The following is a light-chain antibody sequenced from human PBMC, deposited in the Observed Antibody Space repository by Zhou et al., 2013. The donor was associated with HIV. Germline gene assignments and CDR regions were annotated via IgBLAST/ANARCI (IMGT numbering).Light chain of an antibody. CDR2: GAS. CDR3: QQYGSSPYT. Sequence: EIVLTQSPGTLSLSPGERATLSCRASQIVSSRYLAWYQQKPGQAPRLLIYGASSRATGIPDRFSGSGSGRDFTLTISRLEPEDFAVYYCQQYGSSPYTFGQGTKLEIK. CDR1: QIVSSRY. J-gene: IGKJ2*01. V-gene: IGKV3-20*01.